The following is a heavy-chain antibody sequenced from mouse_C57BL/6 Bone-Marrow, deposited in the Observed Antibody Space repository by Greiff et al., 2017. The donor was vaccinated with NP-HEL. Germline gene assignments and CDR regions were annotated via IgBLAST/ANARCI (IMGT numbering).Heavy chain of an antibody. CDR3: ARVFYGHLYYAMDY. CDR1: GFSLTSYA. J-gene: IGHJ4*01. Sequence: VQLQQSGPGLVAPSQSLSITCTVSGFSLTSYAISWVRQPPGKGLEWLGVIWTGGGTNYNSALKSRLSISKDNSKSQVFLKMNSLQTDDTARYYCARVFYGHLYYAMDYWGQGTSVTVSS. V-gene: IGHV2-9-1*01. D-gene: IGHD1-1*02. CDR2: IWTGGGT.